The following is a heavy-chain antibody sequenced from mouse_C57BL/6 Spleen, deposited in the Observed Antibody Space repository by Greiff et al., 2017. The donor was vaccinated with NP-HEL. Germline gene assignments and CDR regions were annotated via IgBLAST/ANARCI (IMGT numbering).Heavy chain of an antibody. V-gene: IGHV1-80*01. Sequence: VKLMESGAELVKPGASVKISCKASGYAFSSYWMNWVKQRPGKGLEWIGQIYPGDGDTNYNGKFKGKATLTADKSSSTAYMQLSSLTSEDSAVYFCARSYGYYAMDYWGQGTSVTVSS. CDR3: ARSYGYYAMDY. CDR2: IYPGDGDT. CDR1: GYAFSSYW. D-gene: IGHD1-1*02. J-gene: IGHJ4*01.